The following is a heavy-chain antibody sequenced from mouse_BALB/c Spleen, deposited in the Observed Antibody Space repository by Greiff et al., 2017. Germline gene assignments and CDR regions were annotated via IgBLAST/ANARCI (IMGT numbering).Heavy chain of an antibody. J-gene: IGHJ3*01. CDR2: ISSGGGST. Sequence: EVKLMESGGGLVKPGGSLKLSCAASGFAFSSYDMSWVRQTPEKRLEWVAYISSGGGSTYYPDTVKGRFTISRDNAKNTLYLQMSSLKSEDTAMYYCARLAWAFAYWGQGTLVTVSA. CDR3: ARLAWAFAY. CDR1: GFAFSSYD. V-gene: IGHV5-12-1*01.